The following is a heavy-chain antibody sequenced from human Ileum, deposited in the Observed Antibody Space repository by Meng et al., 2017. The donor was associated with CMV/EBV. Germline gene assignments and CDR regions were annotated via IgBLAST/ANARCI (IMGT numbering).Heavy chain of an antibody. CDR1: GFTFTSHA. Sequence: GGSLRLSCAASGFTFTSHAMSWVRQTPGKRPEWVAGISGSGPATYYAESVKGRFTISRDNSNNTLFLQMNALRGDDTAVYYCARDMGYTVTAPFDYWGQGSVVTVSS. CDR3: ARDMGYTVTAPFDY. V-gene: IGHV3-23*01. D-gene: IGHD4-11*01. CDR2: ISGSGPAT. J-gene: IGHJ4*02.